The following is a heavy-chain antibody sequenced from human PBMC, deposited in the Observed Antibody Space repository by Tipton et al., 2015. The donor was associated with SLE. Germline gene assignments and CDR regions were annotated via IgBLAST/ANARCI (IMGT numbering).Heavy chain of an antibody. CDR2: IYHSGST. V-gene: IGHV4-4*02. CDR3: TRAPHFSYGNFDS. D-gene: IGHD5-18*01. CDR1: GGSISSTKW. J-gene: IGHJ5*01. Sequence: GLVKPSGTLSLTCGVSGGSISSTKWWSWVRQSPGKGLEWIGKIYHSGSTYYNPSLKSPATISGDTPKNHVSLKLNAMTAADTALYYCTRAPHFSYGNFDSWGQGILVTVSS.